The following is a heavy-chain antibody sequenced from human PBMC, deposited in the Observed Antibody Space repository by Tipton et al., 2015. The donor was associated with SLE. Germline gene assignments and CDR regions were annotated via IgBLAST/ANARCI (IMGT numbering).Heavy chain of an antibody. CDR1: GFTFSTYA. J-gene: IGHJ4*02. CDR2: MSGSGGST. CDR3: ARVKYSSGSYYFDC. V-gene: IGHV3-23*01. Sequence: SLRLSCAASGFTFSTYAMSWVRQAPGKGLEWVSAMSGSGGSTYYADSVKGRFTISRDNAKNSLYLQMNSLRAEDTALYYCARVKYSSGSYYFDCWGQGTLVTVSS. D-gene: IGHD6-19*01.